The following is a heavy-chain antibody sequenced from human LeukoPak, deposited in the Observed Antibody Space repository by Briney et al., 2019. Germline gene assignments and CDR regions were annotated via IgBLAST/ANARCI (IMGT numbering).Heavy chain of an antibody. CDR2: INHSGST. J-gene: IGHJ6*02. Sequence: SETLSLTCAVYGGSFSGYYWSWIRQPPGKGLDWIGEINHSGSTNYNPSLKSRVTISVDTSKNQFSLKLSSVTAADTAVYYCARERYYYDSSGYYQPYYYYGMDVWGQGTTVTVSS. D-gene: IGHD3-22*01. CDR3: ARERYYYDSSGYYQPYYYYGMDV. CDR1: GGSFSGYY. V-gene: IGHV4-34*01.